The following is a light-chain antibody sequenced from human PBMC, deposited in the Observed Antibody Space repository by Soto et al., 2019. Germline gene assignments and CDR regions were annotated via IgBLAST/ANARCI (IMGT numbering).Light chain of an antibody. J-gene: IGKJ5*01. V-gene: IGKV3-20*01. CDR1: QSISNK. Sequence: EIVMTQSPATLSVSPGEIATLSFSASQSISNKLAWYQHKPGQAPRLPIYGASNRATGIPDRFSGSGSVTDFTLTIIILEPEDFAVYYCQQYGNSPITFGQGTRLEIK. CDR2: GAS. CDR3: QQYGNSPIT.